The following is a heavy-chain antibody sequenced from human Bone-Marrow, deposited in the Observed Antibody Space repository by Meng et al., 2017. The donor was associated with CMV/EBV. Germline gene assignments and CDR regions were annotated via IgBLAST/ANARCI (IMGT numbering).Heavy chain of an antibody. CDR3: AKDWTAVTTGFDY. J-gene: IGHJ4*02. D-gene: IGHD4-17*01. Sequence: CAASGFTFRRCAMNGVRQGPGRGLEWVASIGTVAGTSYYADSVKGRFTISRDNSKNTLYLQMNSLRAEDTAVYYCAKDWTAVTTGFDYWGQGALVTVSS. V-gene: IGHV3-23*01. CDR2: IGTVAGTS. CDR1: GFTFRRCA.